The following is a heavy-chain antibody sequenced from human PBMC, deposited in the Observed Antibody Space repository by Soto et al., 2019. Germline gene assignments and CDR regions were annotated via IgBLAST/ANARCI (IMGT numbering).Heavy chain of an antibody. D-gene: IGHD4-17*01. CDR3: ARVTGYGDEYYYYGMDV. V-gene: IGHV1-69*01. Sequence: QVQLVQSGAEVKKPGSSVKVSCKASGGSFSSYAISWVRQAPGQGLEWMGGIIPIFGTANYAQKFQGRVTITADESTSTAYMELSSLRSEDSAVYYCARVTGYGDEYYYYGMDVWGQGTTVTVSS. CDR1: GGSFSSYA. J-gene: IGHJ6*02. CDR2: IIPIFGTA.